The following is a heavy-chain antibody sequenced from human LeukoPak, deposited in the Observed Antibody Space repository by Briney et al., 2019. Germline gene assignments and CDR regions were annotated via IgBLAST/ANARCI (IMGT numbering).Heavy chain of an antibody. J-gene: IGHJ6*03. D-gene: IGHD4-11*01. CDR2: IYHSGST. CDR1: GYSISSGYY. Sequence: SETLSLTCTVSGYSISSGYYWGWIRQPPGKGLEWIGSIYHSGSTYYNPSLKSRVTISVDTSKNQFSLKLSSVTAADTAVYYCASTVTTGPGSPAYYYYYMDVWGKGTTVTVSS. CDR3: ASTVTTGPGSPAYYYYYMDV. V-gene: IGHV4-38-2*02.